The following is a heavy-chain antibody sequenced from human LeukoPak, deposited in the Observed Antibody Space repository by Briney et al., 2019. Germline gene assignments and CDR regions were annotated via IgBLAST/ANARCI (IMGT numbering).Heavy chain of an antibody. Sequence: GGSLRLSCAASGFTLSIYGIHWVRQAPGKGLEWVAFIQYDGNNKYYIDSVKGRFTISRDNSRNTMYLQMNSLRPEDTAVYYCAKDLVAYVWGSYRSDFDLWGQGTLVTVSS. CDR1: GFTLSIYG. CDR3: AKDLVAYVWGSYRSDFDL. V-gene: IGHV3-30*02. CDR2: IQYDGNNK. J-gene: IGHJ4*02. D-gene: IGHD3-16*02.